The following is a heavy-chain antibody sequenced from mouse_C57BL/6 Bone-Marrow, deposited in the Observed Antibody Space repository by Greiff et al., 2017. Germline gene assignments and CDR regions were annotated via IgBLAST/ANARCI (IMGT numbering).Heavy chain of an antibody. D-gene: IGHD1-1*01. CDR3: AREAIYYYGSSYPFAY. J-gene: IGHJ3*01. Sequence: EVQLQQSGPELAKPGASVKIPCKASGYTFTDYNMDWVKQSHGKSLEWIGDINPNNGGTIYNQKFKGKATLTVAKSSSTAYMELRSLTSEDTAVYYCAREAIYYYGSSYPFAYWGQGTLVTVSA. V-gene: IGHV1-18*01. CDR1: GYTFTDYN. CDR2: INPNNGGT.